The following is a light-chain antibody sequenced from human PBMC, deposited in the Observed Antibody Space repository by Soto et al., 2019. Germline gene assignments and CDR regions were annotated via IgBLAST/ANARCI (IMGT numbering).Light chain of an antibody. CDR3: QHYGSLPPYN. V-gene: IGKV3-20*01. CDR2: GAS. J-gene: IGKJ2*01. CDR1: QSVSSTY. Sequence: EIELTQSPGTLALSPGERATLSSRASQSVSSTYVAWYQQKPGLAPRLLVYGASRRATGIPDRFSGSGSGTDFTLTISRLEPEDFAVYYCQHYGSLPPYNFGRGTKVDIK.